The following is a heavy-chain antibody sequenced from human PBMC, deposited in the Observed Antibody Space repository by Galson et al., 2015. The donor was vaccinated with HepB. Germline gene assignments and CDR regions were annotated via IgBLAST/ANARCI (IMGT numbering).Heavy chain of an antibody. Sequence: SLRLSCAASGFTFSSYSMNWVRQAPGKGLEWVSSISSSSSYIYYADSVKGRFTISRDNAKNSLYLQMNSLRAEDTAVYYCARDFWGVAGKVAVEYWGQGTLVTVSS. J-gene: IGHJ4*02. CDR3: ARDFWGVAGKVAVEY. D-gene: IGHD6-19*01. CDR2: ISSSSSYI. CDR1: GFTFSSYS. V-gene: IGHV3-21*01.